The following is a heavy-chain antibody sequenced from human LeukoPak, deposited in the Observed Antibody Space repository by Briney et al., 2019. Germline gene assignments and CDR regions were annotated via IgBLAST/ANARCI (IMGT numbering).Heavy chain of an antibody. CDR3: AGGRQYLNPFDS. V-gene: IGHV4-59*01. CDR2: ISYTGTT. D-gene: IGHD2/OR15-2a*01. J-gene: IGHJ4*02. CDR1: GDSISSYH. Sequence: SETLSLTCTVSGDSISSYHWNWIRQPPGKGLEYIGHISYTGTTNYNPSLKSRVTISLGTSKNQFSLKLNSVTAADTAVYYCAGGRQYLNPFDSWGQGTLVTVSS.